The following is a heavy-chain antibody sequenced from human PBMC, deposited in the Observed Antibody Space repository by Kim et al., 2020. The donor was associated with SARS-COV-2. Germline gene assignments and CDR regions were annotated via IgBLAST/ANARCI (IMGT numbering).Heavy chain of an antibody. V-gene: IGHV3-7*01. CDR3: ARDVGAAAGMSVWFDP. J-gene: IGHJ5*02. D-gene: IGHD6-13*01. Sequence: GGSLRLSCAASGFTFSSYWMSWVRQAPGKGLEWVANIKQDGSEKYYVDSVKGRFTISRDNAKNSLYLQMNSLRAEDTAVYYCARDVGAAAGMSVWFDPWGQGTLVTVSS. CDR1: GFTFSSYW. CDR2: IKQDGSEK.